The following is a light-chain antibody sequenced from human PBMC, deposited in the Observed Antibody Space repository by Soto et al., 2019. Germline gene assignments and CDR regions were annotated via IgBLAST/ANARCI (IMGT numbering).Light chain of an antibody. CDR1: QSVSATY. J-gene: IGKJ1*01. CDR2: GTS. V-gene: IGKV3-20*01. CDR3: QQYGSSPWT. Sequence: EIVLTQSPATLSLSPGERATLSCRASQSVSATYLAWYQQRPAQPPRLLIYGTSTRSTGIPDRFIGSGSGTDFTLNITRLAPEDFALYYCQQYGSSPWTFGKGTKVDIK.